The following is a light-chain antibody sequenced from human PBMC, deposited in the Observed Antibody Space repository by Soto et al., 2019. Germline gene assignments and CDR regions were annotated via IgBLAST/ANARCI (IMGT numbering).Light chain of an antibody. J-gene: IGKJ5*01. CDR2: GAS. CDR1: QSVSSSY. V-gene: IGKV3-20*01. CDR3: QQYGSSPRT. Sequence: EIVLTLSQGTLSLSPGEIATLSCRASQSVSSSYLAWYQQKPGQAPRLLIYGASSRATGIPDRFSGSGSGTDFTLTISRLEPEDFAVYYCQQYGSSPRTFGQGTRL.